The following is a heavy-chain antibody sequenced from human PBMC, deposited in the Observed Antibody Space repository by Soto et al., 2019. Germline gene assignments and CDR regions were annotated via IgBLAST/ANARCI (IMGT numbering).Heavy chain of an antibody. CDR2: IRSNSSCT. CDR1: GFTFSSYS. Sequence: PGGSLRLSCAASGFTFSSYSMNWVRQAPGQGLLWVSSIRSNSSCTSYADSVKGRFTISRDNAKNTVSLQMNSLRVEDTGVYFCARGDRGAFDLWGQGTMVTVSS. V-gene: IGHV3-21*01. J-gene: IGHJ3*01. D-gene: IGHD2-21*02. CDR3: ARGDRGAFDL.